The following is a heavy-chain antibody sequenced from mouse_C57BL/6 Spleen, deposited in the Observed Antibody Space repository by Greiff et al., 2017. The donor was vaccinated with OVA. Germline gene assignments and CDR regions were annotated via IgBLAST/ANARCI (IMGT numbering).Heavy chain of an antibody. CDR1: GFTFSDYG. CDR3: ARKEYFDV. CDR2: ISSGSSTI. J-gene: IGHJ1*03. V-gene: IGHV5-17*01. Sequence: EVKLQESGGGLVKPGGSLKLSCAASGFTFSDYGMHWVRQAPEKGLEWVAYISSGSSTIYYADTVKGRFTISRDNAKNTLFLQMTGLRSEDTAMYYCARKEYFDVWGTGTTVTVSS.